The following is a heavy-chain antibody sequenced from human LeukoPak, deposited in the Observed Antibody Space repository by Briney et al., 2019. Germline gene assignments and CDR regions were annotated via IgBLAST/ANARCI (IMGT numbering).Heavy chain of an antibody. CDR3: AGYGDYDYNWFDP. J-gene: IGHJ5*02. CDR2: IYYSGST. D-gene: IGHD4-17*01. V-gene: IGHV4-61*05. CDR1: GGSISTSNYY. Sequence: SETLSLTCTVSGGSISTSNYYWGWIRQPPGKGLEWIGYIYYSGSTNYNPSLKSRVTISVDTSKNQFSLKLSSVTAADTAVYYCAGYGDYDYNWFDPWGQGTLVTVSS.